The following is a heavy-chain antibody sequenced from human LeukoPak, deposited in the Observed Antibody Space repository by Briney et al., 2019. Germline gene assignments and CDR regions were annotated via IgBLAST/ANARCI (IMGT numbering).Heavy chain of an antibody. CDR1: GFTFSSYG. V-gene: IGHV4-39*01. CDR3: ARQLYVSGNYYAPMDV. CDR2: VHYSGST. D-gene: IGHD3-10*01. Sequence: GSLRLSCAASGFTFSSYGMSWVRQAPGKGLEWIASVHYSGSTYYNPSLKSRVTISVDTSKNQFSLKLSSVTAADTAVYFCARQLYVSGNYYAPMDVWGKGTTVTISS. J-gene: IGHJ6*03.